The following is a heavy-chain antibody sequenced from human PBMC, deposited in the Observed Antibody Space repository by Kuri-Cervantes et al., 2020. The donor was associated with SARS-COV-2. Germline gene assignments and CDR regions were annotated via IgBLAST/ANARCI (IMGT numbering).Heavy chain of an antibody. CDR3: ARQRGGFLEWLLYYDY. CDR2: IYYSGST. V-gene: IGHV4-39*01. CDR1: GGSISSSSYY. D-gene: IGHD3-3*01. Sequence: GSLRLSCTVSGGSISSSSYYWGWIRQPPGKGLEWIGSIYYSGSTYYNPSLKSRVTISVDTSKNQFSLKLSSVTAADTAVYYCARQRGGFLEWLLYYDYWGHGNRVNGAS. J-gene: IGHJ4*01.